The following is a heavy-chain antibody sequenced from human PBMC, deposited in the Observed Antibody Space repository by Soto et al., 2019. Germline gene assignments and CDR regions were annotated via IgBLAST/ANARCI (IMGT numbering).Heavy chain of an antibody. CDR1: GGTLTSYT. V-gene: IGHV1-69*02. D-gene: IGHD1-1*01. CDR2: IIPLVEMA. Sequence: QVQLVQSGPEVKKPGSSVKVSCTASGGTLTSYTINWVRQAPGQGLEWMGRIIPLVEMANYAQKFQGRITITANTSTSAPYMELSSLRSEDTAVYYCARGDTTFDIWGRGTLIPVSS. J-gene: IGHJ2*01. CDR3: ARGDTTFDI.